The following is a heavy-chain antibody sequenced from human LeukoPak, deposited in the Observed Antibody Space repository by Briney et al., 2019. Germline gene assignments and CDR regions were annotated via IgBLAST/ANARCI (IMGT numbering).Heavy chain of an antibody. D-gene: IGHD3-9*01. Sequence: GGSLRLSCAASGFTVSSNYMSWVRQAPGKGLEWVSVIYSGGSTYYADSVKGRFTISRDNSKNTLYLQTDSLGAEDTAVYHCARTYFDWLAYFDYWGQGTLVTVSS. CDR2: IYSGGST. J-gene: IGHJ4*02. CDR3: ARTYFDWLAYFDY. V-gene: IGHV3-66*01. CDR1: GFTVSSNY.